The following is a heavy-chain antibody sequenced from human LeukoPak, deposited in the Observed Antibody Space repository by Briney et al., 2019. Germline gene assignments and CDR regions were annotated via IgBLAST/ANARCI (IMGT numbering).Heavy chain of an antibody. V-gene: IGHV4-59*01. CDR3: RVDTPFFDY. CDR1: GGSISSYY. CDR2: IYYSGNT. Sequence: SETLSLTCTVSGGSISSYYWSWIRQPPGKGLEWIGYIYYSGNTNYNPSLKSRDTISVDTSKNQFSLKLSSVTAADTAVYYCRVDTPFFDYWGQGTLVTVSS. J-gene: IGHJ4*02. D-gene: IGHD5-18*01.